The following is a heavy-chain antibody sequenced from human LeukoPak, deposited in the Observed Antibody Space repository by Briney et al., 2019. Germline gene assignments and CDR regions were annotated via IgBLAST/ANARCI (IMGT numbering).Heavy chain of an antibody. Sequence: GGSLRLSCAVSGFTVSGNYMSWVRQAPGKGLEWVSLIYSGGTTYYADSVKGRFTISRDNSKNTFYLQMNSLRAEDTAVYYCARRAGGYSHPYDYWGQGILVTVSS. J-gene: IGHJ4*02. CDR3: ARRAGGYSHPYDY. D-gene: IGHD4-23*01. CDR2: IYSGGTT. V-gene: IGHV3-53*01. CDR1: GFTVSGNY.